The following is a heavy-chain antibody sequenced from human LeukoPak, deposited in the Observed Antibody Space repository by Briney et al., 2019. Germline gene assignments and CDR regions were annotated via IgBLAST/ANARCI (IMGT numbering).Heavy chain of an antibody. CDR2: ISYDGSNK. CDR3: ARGDCSGESCCRSWFDP. V-gene: IGHV3-30-3*01. Sequence: GGSLRLSCAASGFTFSSYAMNWVRQAPGKGLEWVALISYDGSNKNYADSVKGRFTISRDNSKNTLYLQMNSLRAEDTAVYYCARGDCSGESCCRSWFDPWGQGTLVTVSS. CDR1: GFTFSSYA. D-gene: IGHD2-15*01. J-gene: IGHJ5*02.